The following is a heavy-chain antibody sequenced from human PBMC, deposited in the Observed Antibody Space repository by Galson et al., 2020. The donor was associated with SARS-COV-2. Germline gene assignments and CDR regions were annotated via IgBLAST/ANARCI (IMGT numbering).Heavy chain of an antibody. CDR3: AKEKLRLLEWCQFDP. D-gene: IGHD3-3*01. V-gene: IGHV3-43D*03. J-gene: IGHJ5*02. CDR2: ISWDGGST. CDR1: GFTFNDYA. Sequence: GESLKISCAASGFTFNDYAMHWVRQAPGKGLEWVSLISWDGGSTYYADSVKGRFTISRDNSKNSLYLQMNSLRAEDTALYYCAKEKLRLLEWCQFDPWGQGTLVTVSS.